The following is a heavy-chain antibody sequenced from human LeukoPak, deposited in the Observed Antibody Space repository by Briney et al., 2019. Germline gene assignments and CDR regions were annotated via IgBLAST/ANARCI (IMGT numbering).Heavy chain of an antibody. J-gene: IGHJ6*02. CDR3: ARGIWGSSPAAFCYYYGMDV. Sequence: PSQTLSLTCTVSGGSISSGDYYWSWIRQPPGKGLEWIGYIYYSGSTYYNPSLKSRVTISVDTSKNQFSLKLSSVTAADTAVYYCARGIWGSSPAAFCYYYGMDVWGQGTTVTVSS. CDR2: IYYSGST. V-gene: IGHV4-30-4*01. CDR1: GGSISSGDYY. D-gene: IGHD2-2*01.